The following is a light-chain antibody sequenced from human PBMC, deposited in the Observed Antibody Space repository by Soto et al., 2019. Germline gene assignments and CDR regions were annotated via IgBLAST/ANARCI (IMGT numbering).Light chain of an antibody. CDR2: GAS. V-gene: IGKV1-39*01. CDR3: QQFYYYPHT. CDR1: QTIATY. J-gene: IGKJ2*01. Sequence: IQMTQSPSSLSASVGDRVTLTCRASQTIATYLNWYQQKPGQVPEVLIYGASRVHVGVPSRFTGSGYGTDFTLTINNLQPEDFAIYYCQQFYYYPHTFGQGTKVEVK.